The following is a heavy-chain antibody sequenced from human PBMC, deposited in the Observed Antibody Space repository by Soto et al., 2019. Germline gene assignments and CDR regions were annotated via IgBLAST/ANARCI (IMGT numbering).Heavy chain of an antibody. Sequence: SETLSLTCAVYGGSFSGYYWSWIRQPPGKGLEWIGEINHSGSTNYNPSLKSRVTISVDTSKNQFSLKLSSVTAADTAVYYCARGRYCSGGSCYWYYYYYGMDVWGQGTTVTVSS. J-gene: IGHJ6*02. V-gene: IGHV4-34*01. CDR3: ARGRYCSGGSCYWYYYYYGMDV. CDR1: GGSFSGYY. CDR2: INHSGST. D-gene: IGHD2-15*01.